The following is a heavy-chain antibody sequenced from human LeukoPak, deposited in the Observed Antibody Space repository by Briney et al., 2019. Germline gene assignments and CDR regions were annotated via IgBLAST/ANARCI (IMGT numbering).Heavy chain of an antibody. CDR2: IKSKTDGGTT. D-gene: IGHD3-22*01. V-gene: IGHV3-15*01. CDR3: TTEYYYDSSGYHTDAFDI. CDR1: GFTFSNAW. Sequence: GGSLRVSCAASGFTFSNAWMSWVRQAPGKGLEWVGRIKSKTDGGTTDYAAPVKGRFTISRDDSKNTLYLQMNSLKTEDTAVYYCTTEYYYDSSGYHTDAFDIWGQGTMVTVSS. J-gene: IGHJ3*02.